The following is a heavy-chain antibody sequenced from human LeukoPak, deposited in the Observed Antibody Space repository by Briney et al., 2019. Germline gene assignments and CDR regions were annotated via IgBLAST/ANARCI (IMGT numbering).Heavy chain of an antibody. D-gene: IGHD1-20*01. CDR3: ARRMTGTTSDSYDY. CDR2: IYTRGST. CDR1: GGSISTYY. V-gene: IGHV4-4*07. Sequence: SETLSLTCTVSGGSISTYYWSWIRQPAGKGLEWIGHIYTRGSTNYNPSLKSRVTMSVDTSKNQFSLKLSSVTAADTALYYCARRMTGTTSDSYDYWGQGTLVTVSS. J-gene: IGHJ4*02.